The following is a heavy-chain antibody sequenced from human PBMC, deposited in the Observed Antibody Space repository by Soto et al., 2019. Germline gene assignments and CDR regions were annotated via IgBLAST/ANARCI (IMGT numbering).Heavy chain of an antibody. CDR2: IYYSGST. V-gene: IGHV4-31*03. Sequence: SETLSLTCTVSGGSISSGGYYWSWIRQHPGKGLEWIGYIYYSGSTYYNPSLKSRVTISVDTSKNQFSLKLSSVTAADTAVYYCAREGKYYDILTGYRGWFDPWGQGTLVTVSS. J-gene: IGHJ5*02. CDR1: GGSISSGGYY. CDR3: AREGKYYDILTGYRGWFDP. D-gene: IGHD3-9*01.